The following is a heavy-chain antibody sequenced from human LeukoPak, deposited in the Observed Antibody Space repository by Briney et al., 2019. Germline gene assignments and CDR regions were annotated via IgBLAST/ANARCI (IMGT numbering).Heavy chain of an antibody. V-gene: IGHV3-7*03. J-gene: IGHJ4*02. Sequence: GSLRLSCVASGFTFGKYWMSWVRQAPGKGLEWVANIKLDGSEKNYVDSVKGRFTISGDNTKNSLYLQMNSLRAEDTAVFYCARDQYDTWSRRGNFDSWGQGTLVIVSS. CDR3: ARDQYDTWSRRGNFDS. D-gene: IGHD3-3*01. CDR2: IKLDGSEK. CDR1: GFTFGKYW.